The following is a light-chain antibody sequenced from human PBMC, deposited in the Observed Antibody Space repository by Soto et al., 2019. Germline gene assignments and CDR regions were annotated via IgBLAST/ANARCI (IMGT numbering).Light chain of an antibody. CDR2: AAS. CDR3: QQYNNWPIT. CDR1: HSVSSTY. J-gene: IGKJ5*01. V-gene: IGKV3D-15*01. Sequence: IVLTQSPGTLSLSPGERATLSCRASHSVSSTYFAWYQQKPGQAPRLLIYAASSRATGVPDRFSGSGSGTEFTLTISSLQSEDFAVYYCQQYNNWPITFGQGTRLEIK.